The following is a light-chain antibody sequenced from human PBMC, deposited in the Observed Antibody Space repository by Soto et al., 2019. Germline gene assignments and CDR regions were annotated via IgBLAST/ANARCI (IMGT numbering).Light chain of an antibody. CDR1: SSDVGGYNY. CDR2: DVS. J-gene: IGLJ1*01. Sequence: QSVLTQPASVSGSPGQSITISCTGTSSDVGGYNYVSWYQQHPGKAPKLMIYDVSNRPSGVSNRFSGSKSGNTASLTISGLQAEDEADYYCSSYTSRTTPIYVVGTGTKVTVL. CDR3: SSYTSRTTPIYV. V-gene: IGLV2-14*01.